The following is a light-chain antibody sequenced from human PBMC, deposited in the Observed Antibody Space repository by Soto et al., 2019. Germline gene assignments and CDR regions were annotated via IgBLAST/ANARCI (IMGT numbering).Light chain of an antibody. J-gene: IGKJ4*01. V-gene: IGKV3-11*01. CDR2: DAS. Sequence: EIVLTQSPATLSLSPGERATLSCRASQSVSSYLAWYQQKRGQAPRLLIYDASNRATAIPARFSGSGSGTDFTLTISSLEPEDFAVYFCQQRSNGLTFGGGNKVEIK. CDR1: QSVSSY. CDR3: QQRSNGLT.